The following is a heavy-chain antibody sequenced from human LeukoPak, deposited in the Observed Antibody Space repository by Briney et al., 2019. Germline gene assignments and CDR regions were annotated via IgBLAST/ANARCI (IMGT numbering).Heavy chain of an antibody. CDR2: IYSDGTT. V-gene: IGHV3-53*05. J-gene: IGHJ6*03. CDR3: ARHYGGIRPNYYYFYMDL. CDR1: GLIVSSNY. Sequence: GSLRLSCAVSGLIVSSNYMSWVRQAPGKGLEWVSIIYSDGTTYYRDSVKGRFTISRDNSENTLYLQMNSLTAEDTAVYYCARHYGGIRPNYYYFYMDLWGKGTTVTVSS. D-gene: IGHD4-23*01.